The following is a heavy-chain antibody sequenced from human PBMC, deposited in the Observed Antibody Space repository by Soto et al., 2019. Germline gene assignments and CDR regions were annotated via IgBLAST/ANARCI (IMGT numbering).Heavy chain of an antibody. Sequence: EVQLVQSGAEVKKPGESLRISCKGSGYSFTSYWISWVRQMPGKGLEWMGRIDPSDSYTNYSPSFQGHVIISADKSISTAYLQWSSLKASDTAMYYCARRHSSSSAFDPWGQGTLVTVSS. CDR2: IDPSDSYT. J-gene: IGHJ5*02. V-gene: IGHV5-10-1*01. CDR3: ARRHSSSSAFDP. CDR1: GYSFTSYW. D-gene: IGHD6-13*01.